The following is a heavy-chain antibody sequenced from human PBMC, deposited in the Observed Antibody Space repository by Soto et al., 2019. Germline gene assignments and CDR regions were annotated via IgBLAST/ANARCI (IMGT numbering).Heavy chain of an antibody. CDR3: ARDKEGSSGDY. CDR1: GFTFSTYW. V-gene: IGHV3-74*01. CDR2: INTDGSTT. D-gene: IGHD6-6*01. Sequence: EVQLVESGGGLVQFGGSLRLSCAASGFTFSTYWMHWVRKAPGKGLVWVSRINTDGSTTAYADSVKGRFTISRDNAKNTLYRQMNSLRVEDTAVYYCARDKEGSSGDYWGQGSLVTVSS. J-gene: IGHJ4*02.